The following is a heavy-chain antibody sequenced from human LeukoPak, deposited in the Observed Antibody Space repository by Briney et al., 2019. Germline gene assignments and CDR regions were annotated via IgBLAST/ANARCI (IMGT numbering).Heavy chain of an antibody. Sequence: PSETLSLTCTVSGGSINSGSYYWGWIRQPPGKGLEWIGEIDHSGTTNYNPSLKSRVTMSVDTSKNQFSLMVSSVTAADTAVYYCATGRNGVVPAPILGVGPWYNYHYMDVWGKGTTVTVSS. CDR3: ATGRNGVVPAPILGVGPWYNYHYMDV. CDR1: GGSINSGSYY. D-gene: IGHD2-2*02. J-gene: IGHJ6*03. V-gene: IGHV4-39*07. CDR2: IDHSGTT.